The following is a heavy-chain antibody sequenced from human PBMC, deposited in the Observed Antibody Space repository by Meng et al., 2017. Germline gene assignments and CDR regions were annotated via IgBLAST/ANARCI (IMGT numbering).Heavy chain of an antibody. D-gene: IGHD2-15*01. V-gene: IGHV1-18*01. Sequence: ASVNVSCKPSGYNFRIYGITWVRQAPGQGLEWMGWISAYNGNTNYAQKLQGRVTMTTDTSTITAYMELRSLRSDDTAVYYCASYCSGCSCYRSFDYWGQGTLVTVSS. J-gene: IGHJ4*02. CDR1: GYNFRIYG. CDR2: ISAYNGNT. CDR3: ASYCSGCSCYRSFDY.